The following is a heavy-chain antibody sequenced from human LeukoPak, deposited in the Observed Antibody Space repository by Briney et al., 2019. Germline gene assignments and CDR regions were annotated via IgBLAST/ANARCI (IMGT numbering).Heavy chain of an antibody. CDR1: GYTFTSYY. V-gene: IGHV1-46*01. CDR3: ARVGRQNIVATVTSNLYGMDV. J-gene: IGHJ6*02. D-gene: IGHD5-12*01. CDR2: INPSGGST. Sequence: ASVKVSCKASGYTFTSYYMHWVRQAPGQGLEWMGIINPSGGSTSYAQKFQGRVTMTRDTSTSTVYMELSSLRSEDTAVYYCARVGRQNIVATVTSNLYGMDVWGQGTTVTVSS.